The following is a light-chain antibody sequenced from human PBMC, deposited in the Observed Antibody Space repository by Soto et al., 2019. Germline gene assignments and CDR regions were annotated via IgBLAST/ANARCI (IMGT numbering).Light chain of an antibody. J-gene: IGKJ4*01. CDR3: QQGNSFPLP. CDR2: TAS. Sequence: DIQMTQSPSSVSASVGDTVTITCRARQGISSWLAWYQQKPGRAPKLLIYTASSLQGGAPSRFTGSGSGTDFTLTITSLQPDDIADYYCQQGNSFPLPFGGGTKVDIK. CDR1: QGISSW. V-gene: IGKV1-12*01.